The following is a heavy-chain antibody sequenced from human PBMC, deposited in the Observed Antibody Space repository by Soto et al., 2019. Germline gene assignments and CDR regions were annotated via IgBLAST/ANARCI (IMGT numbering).Heavy chain of an antibody. CDR3: ARDHKTPYGGKYYYYYYGMDV. D-gene: IGHD4-17*01. CDR2: IYYSGST. Sequence: PSETLSLTCTVSGGSISSGGYYWSWIRQHPGKGLEWIGYIYYSGSTYYNPSLKSRVTISVDTSKNQFSLKLSSVTAADTAVYYCARDHKTPYGGKYYYYYYGMDVWGQGTTVTVSS. J-gene: IGHJ6*02. V-gene: IGHV4-31*03. CDR1: GGSISSGGYY.